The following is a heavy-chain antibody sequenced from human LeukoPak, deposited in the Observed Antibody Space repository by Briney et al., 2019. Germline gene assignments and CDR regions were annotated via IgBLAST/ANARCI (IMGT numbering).Heavy chain of an antibody. CDR2: IKLDGSEK. CDR1: GLTFSSYW. CDR3: AGARGAHLCDY. D-gene: IGHD3-10*01. V-gene: IGHV3-7*01. J-gene: IGHJ4*02. Sequence: GGSLRLSCAASGLTFSSYWWSWVRQAPGKGLEWVANIKLDGSEKYYLDSVTGRFTISSDNAMNSLYLPMNSLRAEDTAVYYCAGARGAHLCDYWGQGTLVTV.